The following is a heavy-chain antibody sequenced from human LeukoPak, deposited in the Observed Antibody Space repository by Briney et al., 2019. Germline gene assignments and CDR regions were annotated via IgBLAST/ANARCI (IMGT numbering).Heavy chain of an antibody. CDR3: ARLEHCSSTSCYPDY. J-gene: IGHJ4*02. Sequence: GGSLRLSCAASGFTFSNYAIHWVRQAPGKGLEWMAVISSDGNNIYYTDSVKGRFTISRDNAKNSLYLQMNSLRAEDTAVYYCARLEHCSSTSCYPDYWGQGTLVTVSS. V-gene: IGHV3-30-3*01. CDR1: GFTFSNYA. CDR2: ISSDGNNI. D-gene: IGHD2-2*01.